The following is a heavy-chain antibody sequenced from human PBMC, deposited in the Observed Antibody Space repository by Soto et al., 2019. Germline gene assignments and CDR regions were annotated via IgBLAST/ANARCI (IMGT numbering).Heavy chain of an antibody. J-gene: IGHJ5*02. V-gene: IGHV4-31*03. Sequence: SETLSLTCTVSGDSINIPGYYWTWIRQQPGKGLEWIGYIYYKGNTYYNPALKRRVMISIDTSKNQFSLKLNSVTAADTAVYYCARIFYFYYDTTGFPFRWFDPWGQGTLVTVSS. CDR2: IYYKGNT. CDR1: GDSINIPGYY. D-gene: IGHD3-22*01. CDR3: ARIFYFYYDTTGFPFRWFDP.